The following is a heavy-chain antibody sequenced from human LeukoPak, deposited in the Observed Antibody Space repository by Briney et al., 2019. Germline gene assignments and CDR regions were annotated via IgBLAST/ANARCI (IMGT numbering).Heavy chain of an antibody. V-gene: IGHV4-31*03. CDR1: GGSISSGGYY. CDR3: ASATNNWFDP. CDR2: IYYSGIT. J-gene: IGHJ5*02. Sequence: SEILSLTCTVSGGSISSGGYYWSWIRQHPGKGLEWIGYIYYSGITYYNPSLKSRVTISVDTSKNQFSLKLSSVTAADTAVYYCASATNNWFDPWGQGTLVTVSS.